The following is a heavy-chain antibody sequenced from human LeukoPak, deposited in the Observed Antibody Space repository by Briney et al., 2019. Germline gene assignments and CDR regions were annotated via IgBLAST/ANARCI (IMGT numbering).Heavy chain of an antibody. V-gene: IGHV3-30*02. CDR2: IRYDGSNK. D-gene: IGHD2/OR15-2a*01. Sequence: GGSLRLSCAASGFTFSSYGMHWVRQAPGKGLEWVAFIRYDGSNKYYADSVKGRFTISRDNSKNTLYLQMNSLRAEDTAVYYCSFHGDFLFDYWGQGTLVTVSS. CDR1: GFTFSSYG. CDR3: SFHGDFLFDY. J-gene: IGHJ4*02.